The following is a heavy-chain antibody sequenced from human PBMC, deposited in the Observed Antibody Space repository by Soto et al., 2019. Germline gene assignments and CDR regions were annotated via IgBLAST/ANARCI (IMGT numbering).Heavy chain of an antibody. CDR1: GGPINTDC. CDR2: IYYSGST. V-gene: IGHV4-59*01. Sequence: PSETLSLTCTVSGGPINTDCWSWIRQPPGKGLEWIGYIYYSGSTNYNPSLKSRVTISVDTSKNQFSLKLTSVTAADTAVYYCVRGFGGFPIENYFDSWGQGTLVTVSS. D-gene: IGHD3-10*01. J-gene: IGHJ4*02. CDR3: VRGFGGFPIENYFDS.